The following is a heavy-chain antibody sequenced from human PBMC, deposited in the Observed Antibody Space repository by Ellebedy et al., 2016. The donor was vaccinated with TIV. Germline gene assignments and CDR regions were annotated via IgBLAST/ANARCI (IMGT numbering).Heavy chain of an antibody. CDR2: IIPIFGTA. J-gene: IGHJ6*02. V-gene: IGHV1-69*13. CDR3: ARAERGYYYYGMDV. D-gene: IGHD1-1*01. CDR1: GGTFSSYA. Sequence: AASVKVSCKASGGTFSSYAISWVRQAPGQGLEWMGGIIPIFGTANYAQKFQGRVTITADESTSTAYMELSSLRSEDTAVYYCARAERGYYYYGMDVWGQGTTVTVSS.